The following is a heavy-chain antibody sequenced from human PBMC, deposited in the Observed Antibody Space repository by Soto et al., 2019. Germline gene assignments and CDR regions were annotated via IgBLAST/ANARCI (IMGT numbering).Heavy chain of an antibody. J-gene: IGHJ4*02. CDR1: GFPFTAYS. D-gene: IGHD2-21*02. CDR2: ISSDNYYI. CDR3: ARGRSCPGAYCYGGGDY. Sequence: EVQLVESGGGLVKPGGSLRLSCAASGFPFTAYSMLWVRQAPGKGLQWVSSISSDNYYIYYADSVKGRFTISRDNAKQSWFLQMDSLSAEDTAVYYCARGRSCPGAYCYGGGDYWGQGVLVSVSS. V-gene: IGHV3-21*01.